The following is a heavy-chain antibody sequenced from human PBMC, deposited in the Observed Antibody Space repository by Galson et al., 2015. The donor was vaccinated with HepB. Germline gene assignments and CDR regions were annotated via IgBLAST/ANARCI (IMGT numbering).Heavy chain of an antibody. J-gene: IGHJ1*01. V-gene: IGHV4-61*01. CDR3: ARDTTQSGSYNQH. Sequence: ETLSLTCTVSGGSVSSGSYYWSWIRQHAGKGLAWIGYIYYSGSSDYNPYHKSRVTISVDKSKNQFSLKLSSVTATDTAVYYSARDTTQSGSYNQHWGQGTMVTVSS. CDR2: IYYSGSS. CDR1: GGSVSSGSYY. D-gene: IGHD1-26*01.